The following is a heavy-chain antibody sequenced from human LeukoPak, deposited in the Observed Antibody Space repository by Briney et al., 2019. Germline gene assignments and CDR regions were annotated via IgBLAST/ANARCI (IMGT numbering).Heavy chain of an antibody. V-gene: IGHV4-59*01. Sequence: SETLSLTCTLSGDSIGTYYWTWIRQPPGKGLEWIGYIYYTGNTNYNPSLKSRVTLSVDTSKNQFSLTLHSVAAADTTVYYCARGEGHAGYYFDSWGQGSLVTVSP. CDR1: GDSIGTYY. CDR3: ARGEGHAGYYFDS. CDR2: IYYTGNT. J-gene: IGHJ4*02. D-gene: IGHD6-13*01.